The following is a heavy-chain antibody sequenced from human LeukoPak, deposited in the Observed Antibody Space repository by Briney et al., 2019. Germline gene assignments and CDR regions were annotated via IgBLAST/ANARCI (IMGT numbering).Heavy chain of an antibody. J-gene: IGHJ6*03. CDR1: GLTFSQQR. V-gene: IGHV3-7*01. CDR2: LKHYGKEKQGGREK. Sequence: GGSLRLSCAASGLTFSQQRMIYVPHAPGRALEGLANLKHYGKEKQGGREKNYLHSVKGRFTISRVNAKHSLYRQINSLRAEATAGYYCARSGRGVDSFYFYMDVWGKGTTVTVSS. D-gene: IGHD3-10*01. CDR3: ARSGRGVDSFYFYMDV.